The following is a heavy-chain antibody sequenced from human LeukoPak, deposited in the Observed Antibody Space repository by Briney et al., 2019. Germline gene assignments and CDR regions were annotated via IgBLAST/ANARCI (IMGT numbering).Heavy chain of an antibody. J-gene: IGHJ4*02. CDR2: ISYDGSNK. CDR1: GFTFSSYA. D-gene: IGHD1-26*01. CDR3: ARDSRFGSYFTHQDY. V-gene: IGHV3-30-3*01. Sequence: GGSLRLSCAASGFTFSSYAMHWVRQAPGKGLEWVAVISYDGSNKYYADSVKGRFTISRDNSKNTLYLQMNSLRAEDTAVYYCARDSRFGSYFTHQDYWGQGTLVTVSS.